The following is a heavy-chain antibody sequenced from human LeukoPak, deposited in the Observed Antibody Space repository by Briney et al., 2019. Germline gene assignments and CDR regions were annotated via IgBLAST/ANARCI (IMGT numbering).Heavy chain of an antibody. CDR3: ARDGSISALDAFHI. CDR1: GFSVSSNY. D-gene: IGHD1-14*01. J-gene: IGHJ3*02. CDR2: IYSGGRT. Sequence: GGSLRLSCAASGFSVSSNYMSWVRQAPGRGLEWVSVIYSGGRTYYADSAKGRFTISRDNSKNTLYLQMNSLRAEDTAVYYCARDGSISALDAFHIWGQGTMVTVSS. V-gene: IGHV3-53*01.